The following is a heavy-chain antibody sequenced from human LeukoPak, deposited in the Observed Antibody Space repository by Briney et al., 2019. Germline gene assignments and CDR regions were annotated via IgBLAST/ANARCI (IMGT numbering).Heavy chain of an antibody. Sequence: GGSLRLSCVASGFTLSRYGMGWVRQAPGNGLEWVSGLGRSGRTTYYADSVKGRFTISRGNSKNTLYLQMNSLRAEDTALYYCAKDHDYSSRPYYFDYWGQGTLVTVSS. CDR3: AKDHDYSSRPYYFDY. CDR2: LGRSGRTT. J-gene: IGHJ4*02. V-gene: IGHV3-23*01. CDR1: GFTLSRYG. D-gene: IGHD6-19*01.